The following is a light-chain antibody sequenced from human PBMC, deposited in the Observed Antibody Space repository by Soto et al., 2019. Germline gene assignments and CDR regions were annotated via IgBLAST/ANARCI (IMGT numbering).Light chain of an antibody. Sequence: VLPKPASVSGSPGQSVTISCTGTSSDIGSYDLVSWYQQHPGTAPKLIIYEVTKRPSGVSTRFSGSKSGNTASLTISGLQAVDEADYYFCSFADFTYVYGTAPQVTV. J-gene: IGLJ1*01. V-gene: IGLV2-23*02. CDR3: CSFADFTYV. CDR2: EVT. CDR1: SSDIGSYDL.